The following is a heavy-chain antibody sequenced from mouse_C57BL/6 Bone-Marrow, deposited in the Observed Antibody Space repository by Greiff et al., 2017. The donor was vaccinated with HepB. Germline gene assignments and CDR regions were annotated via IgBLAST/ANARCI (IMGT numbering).Heavy chain of an antibody. CDR3: TTPYYGSSYIAY. CDR2: IDPEDGDT. D-gene: IGHD1-1*01. CDR1: GFNIKDYY. V-gene: IGHV14-1*01. J-gene: IGHJ3*01. Sequence: EVKVVESGAELVRPGASVKLSCTASGFNIKDYYMHWVKQRPEQGLEWIGRIDPEDGDTEYAPKFQGKATMTADTSSNTAYLQLSSLTSEDTAVYYCTTPYYGSSYIAYWGQGTLVTVSA.